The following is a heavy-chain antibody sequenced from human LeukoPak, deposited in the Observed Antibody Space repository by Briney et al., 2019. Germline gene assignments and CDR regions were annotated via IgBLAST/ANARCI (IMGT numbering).Heavy chain of an antibody. CDR2: IYYSGTT. D-gene: IGHD2-15*01. CDR1: GGSISSYY. J-gene: IGHJ4*02. CDR3: ARHGGSCFLY. Sequence: PSETLSLTCTVSGGSISSYYWSWIRQPPGKGLEWLGYIYYSGTTKYNPSLKSRVTISVDTSKNQFSLKLGSVTAADTAVYYCARHGGSCFLYWGQGTLVTVSS. V-gene: IGHV4-59*08.